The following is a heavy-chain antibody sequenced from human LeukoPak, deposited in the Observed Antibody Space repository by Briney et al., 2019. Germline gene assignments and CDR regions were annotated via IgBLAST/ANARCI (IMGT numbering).Heavy chain of an antibody. J-gene: IGHJ5*02. CDR1: GFTFSNYS. V-gene: IGHV3-21*01. CDR3: ARFRFGYHDNSAPP. Sequence: GGSLRLSCAASGFTFSNYSMNWVRQAPGKGLEWVSSISSRSSYIYYADSVKGRFTISRDNAKNSLYLQMNSLRAEDTAVYYCARFRFGYHDNSAPPWGQGTLVTVSS. CDR2: ISSRSSYI. D-gene: IGHD3-22*01.